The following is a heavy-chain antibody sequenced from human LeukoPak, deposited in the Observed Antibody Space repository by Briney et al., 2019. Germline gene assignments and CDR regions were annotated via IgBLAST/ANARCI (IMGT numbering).Heavy chain of an antibody. CDR2: ISGSGGST. Sequence: GGSLRLSCAASGFTFSSYAMSWVRQAPGKGLEWVSAISGSGGSTYYADSVKGRFTISRDNSKNTLYLQMNSLRAEDTAVYYCAKEQSPWGAYGSGSNNWFDRWGQGTLVTVSS. J-gene: IGHJ5*02. D-gene: IGHD3-10*01. CDR1: GFTFSSYA. CDR3: AKEQSPWGAYGSGSNNWFDR. V-gene: IGHV3-23*01.